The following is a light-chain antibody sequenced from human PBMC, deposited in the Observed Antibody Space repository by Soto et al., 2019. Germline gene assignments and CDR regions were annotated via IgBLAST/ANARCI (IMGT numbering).Light chain of an antibody. J-gene: IGKJ1*01. CDR2: AAS. CDR1: QGISSY. V-gene: IGKV1-39*01. CDR3: QQHYITPWT. Sequence: DIQMTQSPSSLSPSVGDRVTITCRASQGISSYLNWYQQKPGKAPKLLIYAASSLQSGVPSRFSGSGSGTDFTLTISSLQSEDFATYYCQQHYITPWTFGQGTKVDIK.